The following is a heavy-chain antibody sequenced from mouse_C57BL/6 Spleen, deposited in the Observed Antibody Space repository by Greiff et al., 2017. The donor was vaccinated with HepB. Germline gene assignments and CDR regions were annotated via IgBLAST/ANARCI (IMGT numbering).Heavy chain of an antibody. Sequence: DVQLQESGPGLVKPSQSLSLPCSVTGYSITSGYSWPWIRQFPGTKLEWMGYISYDGSNNYNPSLKNRISITSDTAKNQFFLKLTSVTTEDTATYYCAKMNYYYDDDGAVDYWGQGTTRTVSS. D-gene: IGHD2-4*01. V-gene: IGHV3-6*01. CDR2: ISYDGSN. CDR1: GYSITSGYS. CDR3: AKMNYYYDDDGAVDY. J-gene: IGHJ2*01.